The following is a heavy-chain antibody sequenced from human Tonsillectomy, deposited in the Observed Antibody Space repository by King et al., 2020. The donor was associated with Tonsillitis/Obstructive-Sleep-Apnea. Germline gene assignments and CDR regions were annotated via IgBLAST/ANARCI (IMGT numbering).Heavy chain of an antibody. Sequence: VQLVESGGGVVQPGRSLRLSCAASGFTFSSHAMNWVRQAPGKGLEWVAVISYDGSNKYYADSVKGRFTISRDNSRNTLYLLMNSLRAEDPAVYYCARVGLEVTGFDYWGQGTLVTVSS. D-gene: IGHD1-1*01. CDR3: ARVGLEVTGFDY. J-gene: IGHJ4*02. CDR2: ISYDGSNK. CDR1: GFTFSSHA. V-gene: IGHV3-30*04.